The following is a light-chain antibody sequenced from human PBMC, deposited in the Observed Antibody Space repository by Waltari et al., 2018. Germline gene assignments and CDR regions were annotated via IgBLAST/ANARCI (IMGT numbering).Light chain of an antibody. V-gene: IGLV2-14*01. Sequence: QSALTQPASVPGSPGQSIPISCTGTSSDVGGQHYVSRYQQHPAKAPKLMIYEVSNRPSGVSNRFSGSKSGNTASLTISELQAEDEADYYCSSYTSSSVVFGGGTKLTVL. CDR1: SSDVGGQHY. J-gene: IGLJ2*01. CDR3: SSYTSSSVV. CDR2: EVS.